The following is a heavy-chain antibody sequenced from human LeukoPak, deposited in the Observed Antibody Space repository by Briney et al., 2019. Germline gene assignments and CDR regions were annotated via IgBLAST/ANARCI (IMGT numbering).Heavy chain of an antibody. D-gene: IGHD2-2*01. CDR2: INHSGGT. V-gene: IGHV4-39*07. CDR3: ARGGRVVIPAARRNYFDY. Sequence: PSETLSLTCTVSGDSISSSSYYWGWIRQPPGKGLEWTGGINHSGGTNYNPSLKSRVTISVDTSKNQFSLKLSSVTAADTAVYYCARGGRVVIPAARRNYFDYWGQGTLVTVSS. CDR1: GDSISSSSYY. J-gene: IGHJ4*02.